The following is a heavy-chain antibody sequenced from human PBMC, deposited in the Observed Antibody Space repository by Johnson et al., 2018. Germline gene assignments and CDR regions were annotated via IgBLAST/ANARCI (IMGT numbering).Heavy chain of an antibody. CDR3: ARARSWGIQLYYYYYGMDV. J-gene: IGHJ6*02. V-gene: IGHV3-33*01. CDR2: IWYDGSNK. Sequence: QVQLVESGGGVVQPGRSLRLSCVASGFTFRNYGVHWVRQAPGKGPEWVAMIWYDGSNKYYADSVKGRFTISRDNSKNTLYLQMNSLRAEDTAGYYGARARSWGIQLYYYYYGMDVWGQGTTVTVSS. CDR1: GFTFRNYG. D-gene: IGHD5-18*01.